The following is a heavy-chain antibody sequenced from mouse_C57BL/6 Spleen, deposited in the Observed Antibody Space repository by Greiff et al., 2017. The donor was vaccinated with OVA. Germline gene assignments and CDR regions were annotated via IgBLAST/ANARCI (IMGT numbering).Heavy chain of an antibody. Sequence: QVQLQQPGAELVMPWASVKLSCKASGYSFTSYWMHWVQQRPGQGLEWIGEIDPSDSYTNYNQQFKGKSTLTVDNSSSTAYMQLSSLTSEDSAVYYCARCLYDYDGAWLAYWGQGTLVTVSA. CDR2: IDPSDSYT. CDR1: GYSFTSYW. J-gene: IGHJ3*01. V-gene: IGHV1-69*01. D-gene: IGHD2-4*01. CDR3: ARCLYDYDGAWLAY.